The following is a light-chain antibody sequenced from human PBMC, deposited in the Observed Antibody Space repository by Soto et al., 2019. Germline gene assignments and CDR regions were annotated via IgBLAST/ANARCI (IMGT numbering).Light chain of an antibody. CDR2: QVT. Sequence: QSVLTQPPSASGSPGQSVTISCAGTSNNIGSYDYVSWYRQYPGQAPKLLIYQVTKRPSGVPDRFSGSKSGNTASLTVSGLQAEDEADYYCSSFVGVNSYVFGTGTKLTVL. V-gene: IGLV2-8*01. J-gene: IGLJ1*01. CDR1: SNNIGSYDY. CDR3: SSFVGVNSYV.